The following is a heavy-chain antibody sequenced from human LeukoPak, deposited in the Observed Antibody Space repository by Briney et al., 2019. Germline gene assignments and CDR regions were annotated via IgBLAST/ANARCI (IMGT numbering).Heavy chain of an antibody. J-gene: IGHJ4*02. CDR1: GFTFSSYQ. CDR2: ISSSSGSI. CDR3: ASGSMDY. D-gene: IGHD1-26*01. Sequence: GGSLRLSCAASGFTFSSYQMNWVRQAPGKGLEWISYISSSSGSIYYADSVKGRFTIARDNAKKSLSLQMNNLRAEDTAVYCCASGSMDYWGQGTLVTVSS. V-gene: IGHV3-48*04.